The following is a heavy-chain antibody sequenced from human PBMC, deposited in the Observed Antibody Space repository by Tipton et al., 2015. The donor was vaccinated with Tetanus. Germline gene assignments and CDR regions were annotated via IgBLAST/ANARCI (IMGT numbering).Heavy chain of an antibody. Sequence: CAASGFIFSSYGIHWVRQAPGKGLEWVAVSWYDGTDKYYADSVKGRFTISRDNSKNTLYLQMNSLRAEDTAVYYCAREADCSGGSCFSGDFDNWGRGTLVVVSS. D-gene: IGHD2-15*01. V-gene: IGHV3-33*01. CDR3: AREADCSGGSCFSGDFDN. J-gene: IGHJ4*02. CDR1: GFIFSSYG. CDR2: SWYDGTDK.